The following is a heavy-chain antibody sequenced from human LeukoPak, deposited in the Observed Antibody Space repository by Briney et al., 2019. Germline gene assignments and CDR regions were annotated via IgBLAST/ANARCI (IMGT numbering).Heavy chain of an antibody. V-gene: IGHV3-21*01. CDR1: GFTFSSYS. D-gene: IGHD6-19*01. Sequence: PGGSLRLSCAATGFTFSSYSRNWVRQAPGKGLEWVSSISSSSSYIYYADSVKGRFTISRDNAKNSLYLQMNSLRAEDTAVYYCARARWLVLGGAYWGQGTLVTVSS. J-gene: IGHJ4*02. CDR3: ARARWLVLGGAY. CDR2: ISSSSSYI.